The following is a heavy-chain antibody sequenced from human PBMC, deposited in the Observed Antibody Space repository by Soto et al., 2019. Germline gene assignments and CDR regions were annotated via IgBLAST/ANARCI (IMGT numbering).Heavy chain of an antibody. Sequence: QVQLVQSGAEVKKPGASVKVSCKASGYTFTSYGISWVRQAPGQGLEWMGWISAYNGNTNYAQKLQGRVTMTSDTXTXTXXMELRSLRSDDAAVYYCARDGRYFDWVPMGDACDIWGQGTMVTVSS. CDR2: ISAYNGNT. CDR3: ARDGRYFDWVPMGDACDI. J-gene: IGHJ3*02. CDR1: GYTFTSYG. V-gene: IGHV1-18*01. D-gene: IGHD3-9*01.